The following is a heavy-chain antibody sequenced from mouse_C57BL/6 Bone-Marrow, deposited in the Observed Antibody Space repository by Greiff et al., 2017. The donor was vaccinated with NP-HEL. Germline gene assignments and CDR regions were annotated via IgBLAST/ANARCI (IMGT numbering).Heavy chain of an antibody. J-gene: IGHJ3*01. CDR2: IYPGDGDT. CDR3: AYYDYDVGFAY. D-gene: IGHD2-4*01. Sequence: QVQLKESGAELVKPGASVKISCKASGYAFSSYWMNWVKQRPGKGLEWIGQIYPGDGDTNYNGKFKGKATLTADKSSSTAYMQLSSLTSEDSAVYFCAYYDYDVGFAYWGQGTLVTVSA. CDR1: GYAFSSYW. V-gene: IGHV1-80*01.